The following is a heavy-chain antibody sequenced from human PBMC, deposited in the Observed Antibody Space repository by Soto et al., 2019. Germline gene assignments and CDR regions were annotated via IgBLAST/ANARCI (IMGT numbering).Heavy chain of an antibody. D-gene: IGHD6-19*01. Sequence: VQLVESGGDVVQPGRSLRLSCEASGFTFRDYALPWVRQAPGKGLEWVAVVSQDGRNTHYAETVKGRFTISRDSSKNTVSLEMTSLRAEDTAVYYCAKGGRQWLVTSDFNYWGQGALVTVSS. J-gene: IGHJ4*02. V-gene: IGHV3-30*18. CDR1: GFTFRDYA. CDR3: AKGGRQWLVTSDFNY. CDR2: VSQDGRNT.